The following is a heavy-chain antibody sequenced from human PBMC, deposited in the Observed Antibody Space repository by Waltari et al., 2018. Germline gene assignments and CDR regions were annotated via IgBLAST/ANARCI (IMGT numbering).Heavy chain of an antibody. CDR2: SNPNSGGT. Sequence: QVQLVQSGAEVKKPGASVKVSCKASGYTFTGYYMHWVRQAPGQGLEWMGRSNPNSGGTNYAQKVQGRVTMTRDTSISTAYMELSRLRSDDTAVYYCATSSLRYFDNWFDPWGQGTLVTVSS. CDR3: ATSSLRYFDNWFDP. D-gene: IGHD3-9*01. V-gene: IGHV1-2*06. J-gene: IGHJ5*02. CDR1: GYTFTGYY.